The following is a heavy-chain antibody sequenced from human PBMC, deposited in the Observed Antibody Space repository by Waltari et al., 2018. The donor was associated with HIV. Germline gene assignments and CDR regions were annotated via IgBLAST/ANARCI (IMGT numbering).Heavy chain of an antibody. D-gene: IGHD1-26*01. Sequence: QVQLVQSGAEVKKPGSSVKVSCKATGGPRRPSFSWGRQAPGQGLEWLGGIIPIFGTPNYAQKFQGRVTISADESATSVYLEMKTLRSDDTATYFCACADRDQSGSYYIFDYWGQGSLVTVSS. V-gene: IGHV1-69*01. CDR1: GGPRRPS. J-gene: IGHJ4*02. CDR3: ACADRDQSGSYYIFDY. CDR2: IIPIFGTP.